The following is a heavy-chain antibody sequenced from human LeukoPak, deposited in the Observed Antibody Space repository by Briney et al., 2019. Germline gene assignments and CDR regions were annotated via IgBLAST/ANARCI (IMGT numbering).Heavy chain of an antibody. CDR3: AKWGDYDVLTGYYVPDY. V-gene: IGHV3-23*01. CDR2: ILGSGVTT. CDR1: GFTFSNYG. D-gene: IGHD3-9*01. J-gene: IGHJ4*02. Sequence: PGGSLRLSCAASGFTFSNYGMSWVRQAPGKGLEWVSAILGSGVTTYYADSVKGRFTVSRDNSKSTLYLQMNTLRAEDTALYYCAKWGDYDVLTGYYVPDYWGQGTLVTVSS.